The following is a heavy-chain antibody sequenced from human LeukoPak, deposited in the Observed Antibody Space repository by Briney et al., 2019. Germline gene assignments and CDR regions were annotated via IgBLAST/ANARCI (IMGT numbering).Heavy chain of an antibody. Sequence: GASVKVSCKASGYTFTSYGISWVRQAPGQGLEWMGWISAYNGNTNYAQKLQGRVTMTTDTSTSTAYMEPRSLRSDDTAVYYCARDQGVEAPDPFYDYGDYARSWYFDLWGRGTLVTVSS. V-gene: IGHV1-18*01. CDR2: ISAYNGNT. CDR3: ARDQGVEAPDPFYDYGDYARSWYFDL. D-gene: IGHD4-17*01. CDR1: GYTFTSYG. J-gene: IGHJ2*01.